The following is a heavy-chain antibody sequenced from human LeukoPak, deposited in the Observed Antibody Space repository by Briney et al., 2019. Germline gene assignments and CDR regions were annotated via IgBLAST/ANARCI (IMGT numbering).Heavy chain of an antibody. CDR1: GFTLSSYA. Sequence: GGSLRLSCAASGFTLSSYAMTWVRQAPGRGLEWVSSVDGGGGGTYYADSVKGRFTISRDSSKDTLYLQMNGLRAEDTAVYFCAKQSAGSAAWYSLHYDFWGQGTLVTVSS. CDR3: AKQSAGSAAWYSLHYDF. V-gene: IGHV3-23*01. D-gene: IGHD6-13*01. J-gene: IGHJ4*02. CDR2: VDGGGGGT.